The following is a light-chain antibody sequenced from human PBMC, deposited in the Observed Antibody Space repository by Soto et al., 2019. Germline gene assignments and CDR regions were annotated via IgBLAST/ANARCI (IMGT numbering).Light chain of an antibody. V-gene: IGKV3-20*01. CDR3: QQYGSSPPGT. J-gene: IGKJ1*01. CDR2: GAS. CDR1: QSIHRY. Sequence: EIVLTLSPATLSLSPGERATLSCRASQSIHRYLAWYQQKPGQAPRLLIYGASSRATSIPDRFSGSGSGTDFTHTISRLEPEDFAVYYCQQYGSSPPGTFGQGTKVDIK.